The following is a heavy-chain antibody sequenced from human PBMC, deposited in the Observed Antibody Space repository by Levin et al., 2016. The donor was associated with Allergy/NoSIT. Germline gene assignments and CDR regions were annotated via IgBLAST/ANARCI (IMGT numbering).Heavy chain of an antibody. CDR2: IEYDASKD. CDR1: GFTLRNHD. J-gene: IGHJ5*02. Sequence: GESLKISCAASGFTLRNHDMHWVRQAPGKGLEWVASIEYDASKDYYSDSVKGRFTISRDNARNSLYLQMDSLRADDTSIYYCAKFVPTASWFDPWGQGTLVTVSS. D-gene: IGHD1-1*01. CDR3: AKFVPTASWFDP. V-gene: IGHV3-30*02.